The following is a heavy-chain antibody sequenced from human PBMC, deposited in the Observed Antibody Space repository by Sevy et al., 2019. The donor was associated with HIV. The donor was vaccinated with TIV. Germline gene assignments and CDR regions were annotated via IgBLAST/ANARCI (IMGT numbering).Heavy chain of an antibody. Sequence: GGSLRLSCTTSGFNFTDYWMTWVRQAPGKGLEWVANINQDGSLKYCLQSLRGRFTISRDNAKKSVYLQMNSLRAEDTAVYYCARAVATIGSYWGQGTLVTVSS. V-gene: IGHV3-7*03. D-gene: IGHD3-10*01. CDR3: ARAVATIGSY. CDR2: INQDGSLK. CDR1: GFNFTDYW. J-gene: IGHJ4*02.